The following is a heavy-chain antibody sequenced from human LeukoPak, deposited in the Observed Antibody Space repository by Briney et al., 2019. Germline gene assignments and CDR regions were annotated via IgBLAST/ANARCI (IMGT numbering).Heavy chain of an antibody. CDR3: ARDRCSGGSCQDDAFDI. V-gene: IGHV3-13*01. D-gene: IGHD2-15*01. J-gene: IGHJ3*02. CDR2: IGTAGDT. CDR1: GFTFSSYD. Sequence: GGSLRLSCAASGFTFSSYDMHWVRQATGKGLEWVSAIGTAGDTYYPGSVKGRFTISRENAKNSLYHQMNSLRAEDTAVYYCARDRCSGGSCQDDAFDIWGQGTMVTVSS.